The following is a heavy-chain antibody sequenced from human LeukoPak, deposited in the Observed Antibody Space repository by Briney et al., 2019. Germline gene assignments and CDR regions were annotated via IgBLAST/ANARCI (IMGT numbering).Heavy chain of an antibody. CDR1: RFTFSDYY. V-gene: IGHV3-7*03. Sequence: PGGSLRLSCAASRFTFSDYYMTLVRQAPGRGLEWVANIKEDGSEKNYVDSVKGRFTTSRDNAKSSVYLLLNSLTPEDTAVYYCARASHSYYYYYYMDVWGKGTTVTVSS. J-gene: IGHJ6*03. CDR3: ARASHSYYYYYYMDV. D-gene: IGHD2-2*01. CDR2: IKEDGSEK.